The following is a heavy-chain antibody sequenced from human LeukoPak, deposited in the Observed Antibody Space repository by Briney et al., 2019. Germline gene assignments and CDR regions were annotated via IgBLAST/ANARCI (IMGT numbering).Heavy chain of an antibody. Sequence: GASVKVSCKASGYTFTSYGISWVRQAPGQGLEWMGWISAYNGNTNYAQKLQGRVTMTTDTSTSTAYMELRSLRSDDTAVYYCARDTGLNCSGGSCYYYYYYMDVWGKGTTVTISS. CDR2: ISAYNGNT. CDR3: ARDTGLNCSGGSCYYYYYYMDV. CDR1: GYTFTSYG. J-gene: IGHJ6*03. D-gene: IGHD2-15*01. V-gene: IGHV1-18*01.